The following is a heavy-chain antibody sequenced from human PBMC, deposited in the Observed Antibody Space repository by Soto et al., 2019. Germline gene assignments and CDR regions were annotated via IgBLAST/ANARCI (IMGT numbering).Heavy chain of an antibody. D-gene: IGHD5-12*01. CDR1: GGSVSSGSYY. Sequence: PSETLSLTCTVSGGSVSSGSYYWSWIRQPPGKGLEWIGYIYYSGSTNYNPSLKSRVTISVDTSKNQFSLKLSSVTAADTAVYYCARGGLRLYFDYWGQGTLVTVSS. J-gene: IGHJ4*02. CDR2: IYYSGST. V-gene: IGHV4-61*01. CDR3: ARGGLRLYFDY.